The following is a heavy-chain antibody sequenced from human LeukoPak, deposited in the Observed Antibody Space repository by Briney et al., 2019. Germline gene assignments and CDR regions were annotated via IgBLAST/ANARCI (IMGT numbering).Heavy chain of an antibody. D-gene: IGHD6-19*01. V-gene: IGHV1-2*02. Sequence: ASVKVSCKASGYTFTGYYMHWVRQAPGQGLEWMGWINPNNGGTNYAQKFQGRVTMTRDTSISTAYMELSRLRSDDTAVYYCARGYIPGYSSGWYGDYYYGMDVWGQGTTVTVSS. J-gene: IGHJ6*02. CDR3: ARGYIPGYSSGWYGDYYYGMDV. CDR2: INPNNGGT. CDR1: GYTFTGYY.